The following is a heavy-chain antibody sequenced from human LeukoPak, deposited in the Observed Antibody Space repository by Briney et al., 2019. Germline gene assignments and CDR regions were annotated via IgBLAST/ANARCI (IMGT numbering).Heavy chain of an antibody. J-gene: IGHJ4*02. CDR2: INSDGSST. CDR3: ARGYSSSWYEGYYFDY. V-gene: IGHV3-74*01. CDR1: GFTFSSYW. Sequence: PGGSLRLYCAASGFTFSSYWMHWVRQAPGKGLVWVSRINSDGSSTSYADSVKGRFTISRDNAKNTLYLQMNSLRAEDTAVYYCARGYSSSWYEGYYFDYWGQGTLVTVSS. D-gene: IGHD6-13*01.